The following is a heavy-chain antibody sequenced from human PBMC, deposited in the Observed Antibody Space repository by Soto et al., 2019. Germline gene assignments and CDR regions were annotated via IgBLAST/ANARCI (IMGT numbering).Heavy chain of an antibody. D-gene: IGHD6-13*01. V-gene: IGHV3-21*01. CDR3: AREGSGAAAVDY. J-gene: IGHJ4*02. CDR1: VFTFSSYS. CDR2: ISSSSSYI. Sequence: LRLSCAASVFTFSSYSMNWVRQAPGKGLEWVSSISSSSSYIYYADSVKGRFTISRDNAKNSLYLQMNSLRAEDTAVYYCAREGSGAAAVDYWGQGTLVTVSS.